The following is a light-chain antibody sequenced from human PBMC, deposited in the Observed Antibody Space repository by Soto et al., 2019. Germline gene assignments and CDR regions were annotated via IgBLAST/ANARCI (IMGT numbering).Light chain of an antibody. CDR2: AAS. CDR1: QSISSY. Sequence: DIQMPQSPSSLSASVGDRVTITCRASQSISSYLNWYQQKPGKAPKLLIYAASSLQSGVPSRFSGRGSGRDFTLTISSLQPEDFATYYCQQSYSTPPYTFGQGTKLEIK. CDR3: QQSYSTPPYT. V-gene: IGKV1-39*01. J-gene: IGKJ2*01.